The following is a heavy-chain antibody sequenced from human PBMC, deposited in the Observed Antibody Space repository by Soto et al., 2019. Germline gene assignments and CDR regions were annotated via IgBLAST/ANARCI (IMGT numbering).Heavy chain of an antibody. D-gene: IGHD3-22*01. V-gene: IGHV1-69*13. CDR3: ARDFQGSSGPSFRDY. J-gene: IGHJ4*02. Sequence: SVKVSCKASGGTFSSYAISWVRQAPGQGLEWMGGIIPIFGTANYAQKFQGRVTITADESTSTAYMELSSLRSEDTAVYYCARDFQGSSGPSFRDYWGQGTLVTVSS. CDR1: GGTFSSYA. CDR2: IIPIFGTA.